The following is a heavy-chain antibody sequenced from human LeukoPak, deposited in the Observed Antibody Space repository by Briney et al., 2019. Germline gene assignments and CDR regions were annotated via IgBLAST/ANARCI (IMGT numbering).Heavy chain of an antibody. CDR3: ARVFDYDWYFDL. CDR1: GGSFSGYY. J-gene: IGHJ2*01. CDR2: INHSGST. V-gene: IGHV4-34*01. D-gene: IGHD4-17*01. Sequence: SETLSLTCAVYGGSFSGYYWSWIRQPPGKGLEWIGEINHSGSTNYNPSLKSRVTISVDTSKNQFSLKLSSVTAADTAVYYCARVFDYDWYFDLWGRGTLVTVSS.